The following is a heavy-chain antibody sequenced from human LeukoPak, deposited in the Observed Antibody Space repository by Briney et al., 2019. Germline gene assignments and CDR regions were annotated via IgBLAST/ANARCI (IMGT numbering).Heavy chain of an antibody. D-gene: IGHD1-1*01. V-gene: IGHV4-39*07. J-gene: IGHJ6*02. CDR3: ARLAGTTGLLYYGMDV. Sequence: SETLSLTCTVPGGSISSSSYYWGWIRQPPGKGLEWIGSIYYSGSTYYNPSLKSRVTISVDTSKNQFSLKLSSVTAADTAVYYCARLAGTTGLLYYGMDVWGQGTTVTVSS. CDR2: IYYSGST. CDR1: GGSISSSSYY.